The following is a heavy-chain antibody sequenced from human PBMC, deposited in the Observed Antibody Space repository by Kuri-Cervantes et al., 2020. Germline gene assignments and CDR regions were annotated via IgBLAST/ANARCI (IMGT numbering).Heavy chain of an antibody. CDR3: AKDNRGRGGGLFDY. V-gene: IGHV1-18*01. J-gene: IGHJ4*02. CDR2: ISAYNGNT. Sequence: ASVKVSCKASGYTFTSYGISWVRQAPGQGLEWMGWISAYNGNTNYAQRLQGRVTMTTDTSTSTAYMELRSLRSDDTALYYCAKDNRGRGGGLFDYWGQGTLVTVSS. CDR1: GYTFTSYG. D-gene: IGHD1-26*01.